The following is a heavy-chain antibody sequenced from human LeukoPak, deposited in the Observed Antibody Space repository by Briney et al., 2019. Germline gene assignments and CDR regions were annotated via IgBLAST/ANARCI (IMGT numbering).Heavy chain of an antibody. Sequence: PGGSLRLSCAASGFTFSAYAMHWVRQAPGKGLEWAADISHDGSNKHYADSVKGRFTISRDNSKNTLDLQMNSLRAEDTAIYYCAGDVHDDSGFPLHFDSWGQGTLVTVSS. CDR2: ISHDGSNK. CDR3: AGDVHDDSGFPLHFDS. D-gene: IGHD3-22*01. V-gene: IGHV3-30-3*01. CDR1: GFTFSAYA. J-gene: IGHJ4*02.